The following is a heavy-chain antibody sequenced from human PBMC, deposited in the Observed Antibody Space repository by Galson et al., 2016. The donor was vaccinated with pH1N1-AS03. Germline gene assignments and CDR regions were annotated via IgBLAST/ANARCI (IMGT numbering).Heavy chain of an antibody. Sequence: SVKVSCKVSGHTLTEVSIHWVRQAPGKGLEWMGGVAPEDDETIYVQKFKGRVAMTEDTSSDTAYMELYGLKSGDTAVYYCARDPRGPCTSATCPTTYYFGMDVWGQGTTVIVSS. CDR3: ARDPRGPCTSATCPTTYYFGMDV. J-gene: IGHJ6*02. D-gene: IGHD2-2*01. CDR2: VAPEDDET. CDR1: GHTLTEVS. V-gene: IGHV1-24*01.